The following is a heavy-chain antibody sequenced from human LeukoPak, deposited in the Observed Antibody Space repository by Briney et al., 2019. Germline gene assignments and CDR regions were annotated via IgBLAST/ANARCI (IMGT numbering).Heavy chain of an antibody. J-gene: IGHJ3*02. CDR3: ARDFVGVCSGGSCYLDAFDI. D-gene: IGHD2-15*01. CDR1: GYTLTNYG. Sequence: ASVKVSCKASGYTLTNYGVSWVRQAPGQGLEWMGWISAYNGNTNYAQNLQGRVTMTTDTSTSTAYMELRSLRFDDTAVYYCARDFVGVCSGGSCYLDAFDIWGQGTMVTVSS. CDR2: ISAYNGNT. V-gene: IGHV1-18*01.